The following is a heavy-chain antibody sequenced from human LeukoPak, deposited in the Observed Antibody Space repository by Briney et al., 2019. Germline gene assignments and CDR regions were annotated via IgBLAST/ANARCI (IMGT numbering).Heavy chain of an antibody. D-gene: IGHD6-19*01. J-gene: IGHJ4*02. Sequence: ASVKVSCKASGYTFTGYYMHWVRQAPGQGLEWMGRINPYSGGTNYAQKFQGRVTMTRDTSISTAYMELSRLRSDDTAVYYCARTIAVAGVVDYWGQGTLVTVSS. CDR2: INPYSGGT. CDR3: ARTIAVAGVVDY. CDR1: GYTFTGYY. V-gene: IGHV1-2*06.